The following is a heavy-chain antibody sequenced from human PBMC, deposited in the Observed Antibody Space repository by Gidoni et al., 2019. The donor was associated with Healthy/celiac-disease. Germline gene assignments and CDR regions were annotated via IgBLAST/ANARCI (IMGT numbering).Heavy chain of an antibody. V-gene: IGHV3-30-3*01. CDR2: ISYDGSNK. CDR3: ARGSAVTTFDY. J-gene: IGHJ4*02. D-gene: IGHD4-17*01. Sequence: QVQLVESGGGVVQPGRSLRLSCAASGFTFSSYALHGVRQAPGKGLEWLAVISYDGSNKHYADSVKGRFTISRDNSKNTLYLQMNSLRAEDTAVYYCARGSAVTTFDYWGQGTLVTVSS. CDR1: GFTFSSYA.